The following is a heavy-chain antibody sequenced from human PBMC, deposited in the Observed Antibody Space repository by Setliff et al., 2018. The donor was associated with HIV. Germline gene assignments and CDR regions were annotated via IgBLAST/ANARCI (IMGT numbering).Heavy chain of an antibody. J-gene: IGHJ4*02. CDR3: ARVPLYSSSPNG. V-gene: IGHV4-34*01. CDR2: LNYDGVT. Sequence: TSETLSLTCAVYGGSFSGSYWSWIRQPPGKGLEWIGELNYDGVTNHNPSLKSRVTISVEASKIQWSLKLNSVTAADTAVYFCARVPLYSSSPNGWGQGTLVTVS. CDR1: GGSFSGSY. D-gene: IGHD6-6*01.